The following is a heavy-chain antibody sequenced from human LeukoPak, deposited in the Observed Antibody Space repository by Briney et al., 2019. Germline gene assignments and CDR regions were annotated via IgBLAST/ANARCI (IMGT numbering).Heavy chain of an antibody. V-gene: IGHV1-18*04. CDR2: ISAYNGNT. CDR1: VYILTRYD. J-gene: IGHJ4*02. CDR3: ARVTYTPRPALWFGDPPDY. Sequence: ASVKVSCKVSVYILTRYDTSWVRQPPGQGREWMGWISAYNGNTNYAQKLQGRVTMTTDTSTSTAYMELRSLRSDDTAVYYCARVTYTPRPALWFGDPPDYWGQGTLVTVSS. D-gene: IGHD3-10*01.